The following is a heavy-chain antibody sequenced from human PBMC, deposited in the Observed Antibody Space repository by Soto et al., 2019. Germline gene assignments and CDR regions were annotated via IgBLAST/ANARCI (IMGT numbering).Heavy chain of an antibody. Sequence: QITLKESGPPLVKPTQTLTLTCTFSGFSLSTSGVGVGWIRQPPGKALEWLALIYWDDDKRYSPSLKSRLTITKDTSKNQVVLTMTNMDPVDTATYYCAHRGSSGWYGNVWFDPWGQGTLVTVSS. J-gene: IGHJ5*02. CDR1: GFSLSTSGVG. D-gene: IGHD6-19*01. V-gene: IGHV2-5*02. CDR2: IYWDDDK. CDR3: AHRGSSGWYGNVWFDP.